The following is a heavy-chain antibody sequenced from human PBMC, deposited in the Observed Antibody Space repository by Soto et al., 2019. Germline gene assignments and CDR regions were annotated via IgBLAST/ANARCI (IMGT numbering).Heavy chain of an antibody. Sequence: TSETLSLTCSVSFASFSSNSYRWGWIRQPPGKGLEWIGSISYTGTTYYSPSLKSRVTISADTSKKQFSLKLDSATAADTAVYYCARLVVVAPVANVWGQGTLVTVSS. D-gene: IGHD2-15*01. J-gene: IGHJ4*02. CDR2: ISYTGTT. V-gene: IGHV4-39*01. CDR3: ARLVVVAPVANV. CDR1: FASFSSNSYR.